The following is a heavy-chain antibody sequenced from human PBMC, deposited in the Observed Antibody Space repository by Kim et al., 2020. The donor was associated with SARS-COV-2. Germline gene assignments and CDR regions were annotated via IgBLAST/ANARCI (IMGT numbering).Heavy chain of an antibody. Sequence: SETLSLTCAVYGGSFSGYYWSWIRQPPGKGLEWIGEINHSGSTNYNPSLKSRVTISVDTSKNQFSLKLSSVTAADTAVYYCARGGGLVLRYFDWLLSAGRCAFDIWGQGTMVTVSS. V-gene: IGHV4-34*01. J-gene: IGHJ3*02. CDR3: ARGGGLVLRYFDWLLSAGRCAFDI. CDR1: GGSFSGYY. D-gene: IGHD3-9*01. CDR2: INHSGST.